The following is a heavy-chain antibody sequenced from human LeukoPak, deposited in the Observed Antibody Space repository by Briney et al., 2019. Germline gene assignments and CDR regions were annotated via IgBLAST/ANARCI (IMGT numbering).Heavy chain of an antibody. CDR1: VFTFSSYA. CDR2: ISGSGGST. Sequence: GGSLRLSCAASVFTFSSYAMSWVRQAPGKGLEWVSAISGSGGSTYYADSVKGRFTISRDNSKNTLYLQMNSLRAEETAVYYCAKKQDGLFDYWGQGTLVTVSS. V-gene: IGHV3-23*01. D-gene: IGHD2-15*01. J-gene: IGHJ4*02. CDR3: AKKQDGLFDY.